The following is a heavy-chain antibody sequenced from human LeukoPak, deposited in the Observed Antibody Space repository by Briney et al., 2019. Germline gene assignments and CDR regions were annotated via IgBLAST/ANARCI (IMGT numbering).Heavy chain of an antibody. CDR1: GFTFDDYA. J-gene: IGHJ1*01. Sequence: GGSLRLSCAASGFTFDDYAMHWVRQAPGKGLEWVSGISWNSGSIGYADSVKGRFTISRDNAKNSLYLQMNSLRAEDTALYYCAKVGASRKSTAEYFQHWGQGTLVTVSS. CDR2: ISWNSGSI. D-gene: IGHD3-16*01. CDR3: AKVGASRKSTAEYFQH. V-gene: IGHV3-9*01.